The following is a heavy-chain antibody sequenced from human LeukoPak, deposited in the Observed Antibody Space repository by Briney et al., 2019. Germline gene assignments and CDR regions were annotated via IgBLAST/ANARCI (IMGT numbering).Heavy chain of an antibody. Sequence: SETLSLTCAVSGYSISSGYYWGWIRQPPGKGLEWVGSIYHSGSTYYNPSLKSRVTISVDTSKNQFSLKLSSVTAADTAVYYCAIAYWGVVTTWGQGTLVTVSS. CDR2: IYHSGST. J-gene: IGHJ4*02. D-gene: IGHD3-3*01. CDR3: AIAYWGVVTT. CDR1: GYSISSGYY. V-gene: IGHV4-38-2*01.